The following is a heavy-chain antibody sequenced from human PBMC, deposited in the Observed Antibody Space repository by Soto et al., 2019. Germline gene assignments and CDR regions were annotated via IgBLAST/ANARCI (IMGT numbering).Heavy chain of an antibody. CDR3: ARSKLNDCGGDCELVY. D-gene: IGHD2-21*02. J-gene: IGHJ4*02. V-gene: IGHV4-4*08. CDR2: AYSSGTI. Sequence: QVQLQESGPGLVKPSETLSLTCTVSGVSISSYYWSWIRQPPGKGLEWIGYAYSSGTINYNPYLKSRVTLSLDTSKKLCSLKLSSVTAADTALYYCARSKLNDCGGDCELVYWGQGTLFMVSS. CDR1: GVSISSYY.